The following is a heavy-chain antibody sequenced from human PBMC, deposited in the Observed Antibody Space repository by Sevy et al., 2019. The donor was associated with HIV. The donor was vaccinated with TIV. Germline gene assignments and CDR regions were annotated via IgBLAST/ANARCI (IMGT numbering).Heavy chain of an antibody. J-gene: IGHJ4*02. CDR1: GFTFSTYW. D-gene: IGHD3-16*01. V-gene: IGHV3-7*01. CDR3: ARGLADWGSFHYSL. CDR2: IKQDGTEA. Sequence: GGSLRLSCAASGFTFSTYWMTWVRQAPGKGLEWVAYIKQDGTEAYYVDAVRGRFTVSRDNSHKSFFLQMTSLRDEDTAVYYCARGLADWGSFHYSLWGQGTPVTASS.